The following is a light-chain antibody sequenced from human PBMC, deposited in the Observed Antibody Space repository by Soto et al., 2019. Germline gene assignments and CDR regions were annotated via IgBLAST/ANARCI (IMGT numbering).Light chain of an antibody. Sequence: IVLTQSPGTPSLSAGERATLSCRASQSVGSSYLAWYQQKPGQAPRLVIYGASSRATGIPDRFSGIGSGTEFTLTISSLQSDDFSLYYCHQYKNWPTITFGQGTRLEIK. V-gene: IGKV3-20*01. J-gene: IGKJ5*01. CDR3: HQYKNWPTIT. CDR2: GAS. CDR1: QSVGSSY.